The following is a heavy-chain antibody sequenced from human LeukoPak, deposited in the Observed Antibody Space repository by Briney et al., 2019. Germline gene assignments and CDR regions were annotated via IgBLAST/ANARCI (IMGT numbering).Heavy chain of an antibody. V-gene: IGHV3-43D*03. CDR2: ITWDGGRT. D-gene: IGHD3-10*01. CDR3: AKGPQRYGSGILGDS. J-gene: IGHJ5*01. CDR1: GFTFDDYA. Sequence: GSLRLSCAASGFTFDDYAMYWVRQAPGKGLEWVALITWDGGRTYYGDSVKGRFTVSSDNSKNSLFLQTNSLRTEDTALYYCAKGPQRYGSGILGDSWGQGTLVTVSS.